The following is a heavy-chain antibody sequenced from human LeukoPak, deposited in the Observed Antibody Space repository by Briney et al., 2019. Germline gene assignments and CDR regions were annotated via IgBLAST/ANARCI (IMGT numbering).Heavy chain of an antibody. CDR3: ARIRCGHSGSLCYNH. CDR1: GGSFSGYY. CDR2: INHSGST. D-gene: IGHD2-21*01. V-gene: IGHV4-34*01. J-gene: IGHJ4*02. Sequence: PSETLSLTCAVYGGSFSGYYGSWIRQPPGKGLEWMGEINHSGSTNYNPSLKSRVTISVDTSKNQFSLKLSSVTAADTAVYYCARIRCGHSGSLCYNHWGLGTLVTVSP.